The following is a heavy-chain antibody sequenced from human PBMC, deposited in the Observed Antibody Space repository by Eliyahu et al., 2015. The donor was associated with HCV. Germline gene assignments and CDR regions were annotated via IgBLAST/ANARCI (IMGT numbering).Heavy chain of an antibody. J-gene: IGHJ6*02. V-gene: IGHV3-7*01. Sequence: EVQLVESGGGLVQPGGSXRLSCTASGFSFGTFWMGWVRQAPGKGLEWVANIKQDGSEKYYVDPVKGRFNITRDNAKNSVYLQMNSLRAEDTAVYFCARAVAPYFYHYYGLDVWGQGTTVTVSS. CDR3: ARAVAPYFYHYYGLDV. CDR2: IKQDGSEK. D-gene: IGHD6-19*01. CDR1: GFSFGTFW.